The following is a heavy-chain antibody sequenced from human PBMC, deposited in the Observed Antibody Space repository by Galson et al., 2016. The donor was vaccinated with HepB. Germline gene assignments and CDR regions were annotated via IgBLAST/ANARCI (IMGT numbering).Heavy chain of an antibody. CDR3: AREIHDPWGGE. CDR2: IYHNGTS. Sequence: ETLPLTCTVSGASMTHSVYYWGWFRQPPGQGLQWLGSIYHNGTSSDHPSLKTRVTVSVDTSKNQFSLKLSAVTAADTAGYFCAREIHDPWGGEWGRGTLVIVSS. J-gene: IGHJ4*02. CDR1: GASMTHSVYY. D-gene: IGHD3-16*01. V-gene: IGHV4-39*02.